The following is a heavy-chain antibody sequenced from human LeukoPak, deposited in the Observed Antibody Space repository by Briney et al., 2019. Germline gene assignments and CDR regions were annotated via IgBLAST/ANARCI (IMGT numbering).Heavy chain of an antibody. J-gene: IGHJ3*02. V-gene: IGHV1-69*13. D-gene: IGHD6-6*01. CDR3: ARDSGSSSPRGAFDI. Sequence: ASVKVSCKASGGTFSSYAISWVRQAPGQGLEWMGGIIPIFGTANYAQKFQGRVTITADESTSTAYMELSSLRSEDTAVYYCARDSGSSSPRGAFDIWGQGTMVTVSS. CDR1: GGTFSSYA. CDR2: IIPIFGTA.